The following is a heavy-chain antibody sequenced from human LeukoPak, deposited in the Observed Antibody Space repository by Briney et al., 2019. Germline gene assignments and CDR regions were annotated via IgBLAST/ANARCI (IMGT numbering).Heavy chain of an antibody. J-gene: IGHJ4*02. Sequence: GGSLRLSCAASGFTFSDYYMSWIRQAPGKGLEWVAVIWYDGSNKYYRDSLKGRFTISRDNSKNTLYLQMNSLRAEDTAVYYCARGVSSGYYLLGFDYWGQGTLVTVSS. CDR2: IWYDGSNK. CDR3: ARGVSSGYYLLGFDY. D-gene: IGHD3-22*01. V-gene: IGHV3-33*08. CDR1: GFTFSDYY.